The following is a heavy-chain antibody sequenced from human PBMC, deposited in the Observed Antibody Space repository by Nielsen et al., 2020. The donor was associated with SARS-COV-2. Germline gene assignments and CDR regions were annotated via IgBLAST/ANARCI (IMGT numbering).Heavy chain of an antibody. D-gene: IGHD6-13*01. J-gene: IGHJ6*02. Sequence: GGSLRLSCAASGFTFSSYSMNWVRQAPGKGLEWVSSISSSSYIYFADSVKGRFTISRDNAKNSLYLQMNSLRAEDTAVYYCARVKGSSSTYGMDVWGQGTTVTVSS. V-gene: IGHV3-21*01. CDR1: GFTFSSYS. CDR3: ARVKGSSSTYGMDV. CDR2: ISSSSYI.